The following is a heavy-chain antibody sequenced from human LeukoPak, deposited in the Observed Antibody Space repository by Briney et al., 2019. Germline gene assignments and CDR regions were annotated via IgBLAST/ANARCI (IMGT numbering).Heavy chain of an antibody. CDR2: INGSGDAT. J-gene: IGHJ4*02. CDR3: AKSDCGSDGCKLLHY. D-gene: IGHD2-21*01. Sequence: GGSLRLSCAASGFIFSHYTMTWVRQAPGKGLEWVSSINGSGDATKYADSVMGRFTISRDNSKNTVSLQMNSLRAEDTAVYYCAKSDCGSDGCKLLHYWGQGTLVTVSS. V-gene: IGHV3-23*01. CDR1: GFIFSHYT.